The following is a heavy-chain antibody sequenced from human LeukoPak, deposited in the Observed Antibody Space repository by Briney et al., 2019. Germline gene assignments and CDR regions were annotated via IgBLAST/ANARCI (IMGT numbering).Heavy chain of an antibody. CDR3: AGLYDSSDQ. D-gene: IGHD3-22*01. V-gene: IGHV1-2*02. CDR2: INPNSGGT. J-gene: IGHJ4*02. CDR1: GGTFSSYA. Sequence: ASVKVSCKASGGTFSSYAISWVRQAPGQGLEWMGWINPNSGGTNYAQKFQGRVTMTRDTSISTAYMELSRLRSDDTAVYYCAGLYDSSDQWGQGTLVTVSS.